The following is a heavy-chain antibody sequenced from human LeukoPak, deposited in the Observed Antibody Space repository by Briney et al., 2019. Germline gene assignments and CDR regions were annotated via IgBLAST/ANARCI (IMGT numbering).Heavy chain of an antibody. V-gene: IGHV4-4*02. CDR2: IYHSGST. Sequence: SGTLSLTCAVSGDSISTSYWWSWVRQPPGKGLEGIGEIYHSGSTYYNPSLKSRVTISVDTSKNQFSLKLISVTAADTAVYYCASSYQLLGAFDIWGQGTMVTVSS. D-gene: IGHD2-2*01. CDR3: ASSYQLLGAFDI. CDR1: GDSISTSYW. J-gene: IGHJ3*02.